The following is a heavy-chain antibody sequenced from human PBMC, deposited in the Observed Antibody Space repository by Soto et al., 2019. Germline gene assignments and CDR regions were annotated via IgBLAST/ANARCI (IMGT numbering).Heavy chain of an antibody. Sequence: ASVKVSCKASGGTFSSYTISWVRQAPGQGLEWMGRIIPILGIANYAQKFQGRVTITADKSTSTAYMELSSLRSEDTAVYYCATIPSSSKGNLDYWGQGTLVTVSS. V-gene: IGHV1-69*02. CDR3: ATIPSSSKGNLDY. CDR1: GGTFSSYT. D-gene: IGHD6-6*01. CDR2: IIPILGIA. J-gene: IGHJ4*02.